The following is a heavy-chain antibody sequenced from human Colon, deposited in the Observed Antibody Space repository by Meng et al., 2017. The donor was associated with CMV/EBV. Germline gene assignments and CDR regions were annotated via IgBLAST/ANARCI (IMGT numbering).Heavy chain of an antibody. CDR2: ISSGGQTI. D-gene: IGHD3-3*01. V-gene: IGHV3-48*03. CDR1: GFTFRSYE. J-gene: IGHJ6*02. Sequence: GGSLRLSCSASGFTFRSYEMNWVRQAPGKGLEWVSYISSGGQTIHYADSVKGRFTISRDNTNNSLYLQMSSLRADDTAVYYRARDPSLITISGVVTYGMDVWGPGTTVTVSS. CDR3: ARDPSLITISGVVTYGMDV.